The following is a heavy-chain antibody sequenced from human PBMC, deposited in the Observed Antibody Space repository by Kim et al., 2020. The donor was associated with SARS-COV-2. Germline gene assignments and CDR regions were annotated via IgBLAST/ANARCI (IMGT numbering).Heavy chain of an antibody. J-gene: IGHJ4*02. CDR2: ST. CDR3: ANGIEYSSSN. Sequence: STYYADSVKGRFTISRDNSKNTLYLQMNSLRAEDTAVYYCANGIEYSSSNWGQGTLVTVSS. D-gene: IGHD6-6*01. V-gene: IGHV3-23*01.